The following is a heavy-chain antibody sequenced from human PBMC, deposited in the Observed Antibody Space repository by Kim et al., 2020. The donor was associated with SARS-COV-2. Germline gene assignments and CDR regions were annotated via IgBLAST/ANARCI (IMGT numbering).Heavy chain of an antibody. CDR3: ARDRIVVVNNWFDP. CDR1: GYTFTSYG. D-gene: IGHD3-22*01. V-gene: IGHV1-18*01. CDR2: ISAYNGNT. Sequence: ASVKVSCKASGYTFTSYGISWVRQAPGQGLEWMGWISAYNGNTNYAQKLQGRVTMTTDTSTSTAYMELRSLRSDDTAVYYCARDRIVVVNNWFDPWGQGTLVTVSS. J-gene: IGHJ5*02.